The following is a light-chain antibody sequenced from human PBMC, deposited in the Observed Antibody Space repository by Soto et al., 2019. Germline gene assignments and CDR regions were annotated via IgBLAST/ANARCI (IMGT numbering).Light chain of an antibody. CDR1: QSVSNNY. CDR3: QQYGSSPRT. J-gene: IGKJ1*01. CDR2: GAS. V-gene: IGKV3-20*01. Sequence: EIGLTQSPGTLSLSPGERATLYCRASQSVSNNYLAWYQQKPGQAPRLLIYGASGRATGTPDRFSGSGSGTDFILTISRLEPEDFVVYYGQQYGSSPRTFGQGTKVEIK.